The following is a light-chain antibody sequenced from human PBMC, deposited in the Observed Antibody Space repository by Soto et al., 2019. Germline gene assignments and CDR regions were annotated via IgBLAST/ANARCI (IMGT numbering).Light chain of an antibody. CDR1: SSNIGRNA. Sequence: QSVLTQPPSESGTPGQRVTISCSGSSSNIGRNAVNWYQHLPGTAPKLLIYNNNQRPSGVPDRFSGSKSGTSASLAISGLQSEDETNYYCATWDDSLNAWVFGGGTKVTVL. CDR2: NNN. J-gene: IGLJ3*02. V-gene: IGLV1-44*01. CDR3: ATWDDSLNAWV.